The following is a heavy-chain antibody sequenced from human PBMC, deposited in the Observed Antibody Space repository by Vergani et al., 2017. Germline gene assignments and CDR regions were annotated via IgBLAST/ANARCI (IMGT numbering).Heavy chain of an antibody. V-gene: IGHV3-43*01. CDR2: ISWDGGST. CDR3: AKDILYCSSTSCYLPTRGGMDV. Sequence: EVQLVESGEVVVQPGGSLRLSCAASGFTFDDYTMHWVRQAPGKGLEWVSLISWDGGSTYYADSVKGRFTISRDNSKNSLYLQMNSLRTEDTALYYCAKDILYCSSTSCYLPTRGGMDVWGQGTTVTVSS. J-gene: IGHJ6*02. D-gene: IGHD2-2*01. CDR1: GFTFDDYT.